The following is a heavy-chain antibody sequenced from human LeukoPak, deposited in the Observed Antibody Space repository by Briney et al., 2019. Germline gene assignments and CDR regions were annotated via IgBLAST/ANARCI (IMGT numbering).Heavy chain of an antibody. V-gene: IGHV1-69*05. J-gene: IGHJ6*03. CDR2: IIPIFGTA. Sequence: SVKVSCKTSGGTFSSYAISWVRQAPGQGLEWMGGIIPIFGTANYAQKFQGRVTITTDESTSTAYMELSSLRSEDTAVYYCARDGSGSYYGDYYYYMDVWGKGTTVTVSS. D-gene: IGHD1-26*01. CDR1: GGTFSSYA. CDR3: ARDGSGSYYGDYYYYMDV.